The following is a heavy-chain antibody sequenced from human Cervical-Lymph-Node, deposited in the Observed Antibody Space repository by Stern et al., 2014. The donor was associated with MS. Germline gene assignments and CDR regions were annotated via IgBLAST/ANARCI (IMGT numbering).Heavy chain of an antibody. CDR3: ARRKASDFQDAFYF. J-gene: IGHJ3*01. V-gene: IGHV4-31*01. CDR1: GGSITSGGNY. CDR2: IHYSGST. Sequence: VQLVESGPGLIKPSQTLSLTCIVSGGSITSGGNYWTWMRPHPGKGLEWIGYIHYSGSTYSNPSLQRAVPITRDPFKKPFSLPLSPLAAPGPGVYYCARRKASDFQDAFYFRGQGTLVTVSS.